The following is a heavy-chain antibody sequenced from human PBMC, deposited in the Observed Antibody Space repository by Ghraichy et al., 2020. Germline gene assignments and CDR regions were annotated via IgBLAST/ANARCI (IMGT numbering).Heavy chain of an antibody. CDR1: GYSFTDYV. Sequence: ASVKVSCKASGYSFTDYVMHWVRQAPGQGLEWMGRINPNRGGTNYAQKLQDRVTMTRDTSISTAYMELISLRSDDTAVYFCASESLTVAGNAIHIWGQGTMITVSS. CDR2: INPNRGGT. J-gene: IGHJ3*02. V-gene: IGHV1-2*06. CDR3: ASESLTVAGNAIHI. D-gene: IGHD6-19*01.